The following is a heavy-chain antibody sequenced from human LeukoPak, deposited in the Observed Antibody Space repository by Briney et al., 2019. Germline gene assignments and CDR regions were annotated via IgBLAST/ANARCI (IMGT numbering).Heavy chain of an antibody. V-gene: IGHV4-39*01. CDR1: GGSISSSSYY. Sequence: PSETLSLTCTVSGGSISSSSYYWGWIRQPPGKGLEWIGSIYYSGSTYYNPSLKSRVTISVDTSKNQFSLKLSSVIAADTAVYYCARRQCYYDSSGYFDYWGQGSLVTVSS. D-gene: IGHD3-22*01. J-gene: IGHJ4*02. CDR3: ARRQCYYDSSGYFDY. CDR2: IYYSGST.